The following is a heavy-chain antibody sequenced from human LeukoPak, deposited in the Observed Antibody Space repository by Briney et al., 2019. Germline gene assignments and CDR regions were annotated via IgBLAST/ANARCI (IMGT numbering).Heavy chain of an antibody. V-gene: IGHV3-7*01. CDR1: GFTFSDYW. CDR2: IKEDASEK. J-gene: IGHJ4*02. Sequence: GGSPRLSCAASGFTFSDYWMSWVRQAPGRGLEWVASIKEDASEKQYVDSVKGRFTISRDNAKNSLYLQMNSLRAEDTAVYYCARDYQNYWGQGTLVTVSS. D-gene: IGHD2/OR15-2a*01. CDR3: ARDYQNY.